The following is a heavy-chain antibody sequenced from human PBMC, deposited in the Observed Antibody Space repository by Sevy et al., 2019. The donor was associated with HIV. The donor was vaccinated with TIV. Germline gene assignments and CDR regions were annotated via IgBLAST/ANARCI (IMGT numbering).Heavy chain of an antibody. Sequence: TLSLTCTVSGDSIIGYYWSWIRHPPGKGLEWIGYFYYSASTNYNPSLRSRVTISVDTTKNQVSLKVRSLTAADTAVYYCARGIAAPRGMDVWGQGTTVTVSS. V-gene: IGHV4-59*01. CDR1: GDSIIGYY. D-gene: IGHD6-13*01. CDR2: FYYSAST. CDR3: ARGIAAPRGMDV. J-gene: IGHJ6*02.